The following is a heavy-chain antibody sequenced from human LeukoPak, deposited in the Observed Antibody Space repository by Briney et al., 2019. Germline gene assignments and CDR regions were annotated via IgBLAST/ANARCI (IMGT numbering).Heavy chain of an antibody. D-gene: IGHD6-6*01. J-gene: IGHJ4*02. V-gene: IGHV4-39*01. CDR2: IYYSGST. CDR1: GSSISSSSYY. Sequence: SETLSLTCTVSGSSISSSSYYWGWIRQPPGKGLEWIGSIYYSGSTYYNPSLKSRVTISVDTSKNQFSLKLSSVTAADTAVYYCGGRTRLSSGFDYWGQGTLVTVSS. CDR3: GGRTRLSSGFDY.